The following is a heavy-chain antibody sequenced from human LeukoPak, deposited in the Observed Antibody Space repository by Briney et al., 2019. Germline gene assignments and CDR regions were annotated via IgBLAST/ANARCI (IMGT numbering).Heavy chain of an antibody. CDR3: VRGGVSSYYFDY. CDR1: GYMFTNYG. Sequence: ASVKVSCKASGYMFTNYGITWVRQAPGQGLEWMGWINPYNGNTNYVQKLQGRVTMTTDTSTTTAYMELRSLRSDDTAVYYCVRGGVSSYYFDYWGQGTLVTVSS. D-gene: IGHD2-8*02. V-gene: IGHV1-18*01. CDR2: INPYNGNT. J-gene: IGHJ4*02.